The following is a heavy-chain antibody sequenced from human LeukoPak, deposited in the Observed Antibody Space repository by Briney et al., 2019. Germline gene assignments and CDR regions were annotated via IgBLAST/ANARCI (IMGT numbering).Heavy chain of an antibody. CDR2: ITASGGNT. D-gene: IGHD5-18*01. V-gene: IGHV3-23*01. CDR1: GFTFSSYA. CDR3: ATSGDDVDTAMPHPIDF. J-gene: IGHJ4*02. Sequence: PGGSLRLSCAASGFTFSSYAMGWVRQAPGKGLEGVSAITASGGNTYYADSVKRRFTISRDNSKNTLYLQVNSLRAEDTAVYYCATSGDDVDTAMPHPIDFWGQGTLVTVSS.